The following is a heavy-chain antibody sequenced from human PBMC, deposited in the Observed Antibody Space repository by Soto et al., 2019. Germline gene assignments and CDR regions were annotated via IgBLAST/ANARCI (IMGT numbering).Heavy chain of an antibody. V-gene: IGHV4-34*09. Sequence: SETLSLTCAVYGGSFSGYYWTWIRQPPGTGLEWIGYIYHSGSTYYNPSLKSRATISVDTSKNQFSLNLSSVSAADTAMYYCARDLRGRPSGPFDPWGQGTLVTLSS. D-gene: IGHD3-10*01. CDR3: ARDLRGRPSGPFDP. CDR1: GGSFSGYY. CDR2: IYHSGST. J-gene: IGHJ5*02.